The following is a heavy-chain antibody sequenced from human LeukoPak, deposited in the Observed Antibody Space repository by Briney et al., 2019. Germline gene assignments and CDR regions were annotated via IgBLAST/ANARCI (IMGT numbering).Heavy chain of an antibody. Sequence: PGGSLRLSCAASGFTFSNAWMSWVRQAPGKGLEWVGRIKSKTDGGTTDYAAPMKGRFTISRDDSKNTLYLQMNSLKTEDTAVYYCTTSPLGYCSSTNCYDYWGQGTLVTVSS. CDR1: GFTFSNAW. D-gene: IGHD2-2*01. J-gene: IGHJ4*02. CDR3: TTSPLGYCSSTNCYDY. V-gene: IGHV3-15*01. CDR2: IKSKTDGGTT.